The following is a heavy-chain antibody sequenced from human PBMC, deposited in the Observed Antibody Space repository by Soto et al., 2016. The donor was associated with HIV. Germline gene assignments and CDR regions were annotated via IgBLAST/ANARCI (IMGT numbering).Heavy chain of an antibody. J-gene: IGHJ4*02. Sequence: EVQLVESGGGLVQPGGSLRLSCTASGFTVSNFYMSWVRQAPGKGLECVSVIYSGGTTYNADSVRGRFTISRDNSKNTLYLQTNTLRAEDTAVYYCARDGLRSGRGFDYWGQGTLVTVSS. V-gene: IGHV3-66*01. CDR2: IYSGGTT. D-gene: IGHD6-25*01. CDR1: GFTVSNFY. CDR3: ARDGLRSGRGFDY.